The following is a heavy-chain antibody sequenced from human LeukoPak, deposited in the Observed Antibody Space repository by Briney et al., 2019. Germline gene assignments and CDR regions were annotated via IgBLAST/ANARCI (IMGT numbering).Heavy chain of an antibody. Sequence: GGSLRLSCAASGFTFDDYGMSWVRQAPGKGLEWVSGINWNGGSTGYADSVKGRFTISRDNAKNSLYLQMNSLRAEDTALYHCARDHFRELERRPSTYYYYYMDVWGKGTTVTISS. CDR2: INWNGGST. V-gene: IGHV3-20*01. D-gene: IGHD1-1*01. CDR3: ARDHFRELERRPSTYYYYYMDV. CDR1: GFTFDDYG. J-gene: IGHJ6*03.